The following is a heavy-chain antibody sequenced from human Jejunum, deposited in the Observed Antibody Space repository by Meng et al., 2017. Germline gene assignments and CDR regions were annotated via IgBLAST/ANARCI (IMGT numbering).Heavy chain of an antibody. CDR3: ITGFGDN. J-gene: IGHJ4*02. Sequence: VQLVESGGGLVGAGGSLGLSCTASGFAFTDAWMSWVRQAPETGLEWVGRIERKADGATTDYAAPVRGRFTISRDDSRNTLYLQMDNLKTEDTGVYYCITGFGDNWGQGTLVTVSS. CDR2: IERKADGATT. CDR1: GFAFTDAW. V-gene: IGHV3-15*04. D-gene: IGHD3-10*01.